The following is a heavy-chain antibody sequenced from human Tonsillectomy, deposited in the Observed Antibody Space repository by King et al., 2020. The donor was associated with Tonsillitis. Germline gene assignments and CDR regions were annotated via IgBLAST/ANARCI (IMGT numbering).Heavy chain of an antibody. Sequence: QLVESGGGVVQPGRSLRLSCAASGFTFSSYDIHWVRQAPGKGLEWVAVIWNEGSNKYYADSVKGRFTISRDNSKNTLYLQMNSLRAEDTAVYYCAREHQWGADCYSGRGYWGQGTLVTVSS. CDR2: IWNEGSNK. CDR1: GFTFSSYD. D-gene: IGHD2-21*02. J-gene: IGHJ4*02. CDR3: AREHQWGADCYSGRGY. V-gene: IGHV3-33*08.